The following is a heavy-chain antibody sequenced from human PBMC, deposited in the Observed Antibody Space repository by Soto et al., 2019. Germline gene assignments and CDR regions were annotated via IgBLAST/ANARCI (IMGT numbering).Heavy chain of an antibody. CDR3: ARGSVQLWLHSLGY. CDR2: INPNSGGT. Sequence: ASVKVSCKASGYTFTVYYMHGVGQAPVQWLEWMGWINPNSGGTNYAQKFQGWVTMTRDTSISTAYMELSRLRSDDTAVYYCARGSVQLWLHSLGYWGQGTLVTVSS. V-gene: IGHV1-2*04. J-gene: IGHJ4*02. D-gene: IGHD5-18*01. CDR1: GYTFTVYY.